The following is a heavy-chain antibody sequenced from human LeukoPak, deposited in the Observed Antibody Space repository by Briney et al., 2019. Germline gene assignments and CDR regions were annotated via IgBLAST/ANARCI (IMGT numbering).Heavy chain of an antibody. J-gene: IGHJ4*02. D-gene: IGHD2-2*01. CDR3: ARGVPAAMIFDY. CDR2: IYHSGST. V-gene: IGHV4-30-2*01. Sequence: SQTLSLTCTVSGGPISSGGYYWSWIRQPPGKGLEWIGYIYHSGSTYYNPSLKSRVTISVDRSKNQFSLKLSSVTAADTAVYYCARGVPAAMIFDYWGQGTLVTVSS. CDR1: GGPISSGGYY.